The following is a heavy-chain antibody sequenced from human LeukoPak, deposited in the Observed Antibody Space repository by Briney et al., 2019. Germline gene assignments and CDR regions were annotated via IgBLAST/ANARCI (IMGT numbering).Heavy chain of an antibody. J-gene: IGHJ6*03. D-gene: IGHD6-13*01. Sequence: GGSLRLSCAASGFNFNNYWMHWVRQAPGKGLVWVARTNTHGTSANYADSVKGRFIISRDNANNTLYLQMNGLRDEDTGVYYALAGYYYYYMDVWVKGTTVTVSS. CDR1: GFNFNNYW. CDR2: TNTHGTSA. V-gene: IGHV3-74*01. CDR3: LAGYYYYYMDV.